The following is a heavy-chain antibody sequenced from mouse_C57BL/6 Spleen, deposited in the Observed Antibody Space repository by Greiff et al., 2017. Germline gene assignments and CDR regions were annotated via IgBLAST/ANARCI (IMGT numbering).Heavy chain of an antibody. V-gene: IGHV14-2*01. J-gene: IGHJ2*01. CDR3: ARGDITTVVFDY. CDR1: GFNIKDYY. CDR2: IDPEDGET. D-gene: IGHD1-1*01. Sequence: EVQLQQSGAELVKPGASVKLSCTASGFNIKDYYMHWVKQRTEQGLAWIGRIDPEDGETKSAPKFQGKATITADTSSNTAYLQLSSLTSEDTAVDYCARGDITTVVFDYWGQGTTLTVSS.